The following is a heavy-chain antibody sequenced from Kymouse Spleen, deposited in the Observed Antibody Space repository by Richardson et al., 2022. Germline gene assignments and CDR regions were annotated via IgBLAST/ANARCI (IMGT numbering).Heavy chain of an antibody. J-gene: IGHJ4*02. CDR2: INHSGST. Sequence: QVQLQQWGAGLLKPSETLSLTCAVYGGSFSGYYWSWIRQPPGKGLEWIGEINHSGSTNYNPSLKSRVTISVDTSKNQFSLKLSSVTAADTAVYYCAREPLGITGTTDYWGQGTLVTVSS. CDR1: GGSFSGYY. D-gene: IGHD1-7*01. V-gene: IGHV4-34*01. CDR3: AREPLGITGTTDY.